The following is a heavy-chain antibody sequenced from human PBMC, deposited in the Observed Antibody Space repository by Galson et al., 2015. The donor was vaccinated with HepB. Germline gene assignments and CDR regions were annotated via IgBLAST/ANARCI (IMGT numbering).Heavy chain of an antibody. V-gene: IGHV3-15*01. J-gene: IGHJ4*02. CDR1: GFTFRNAW. CDR3: ATDRGVTSFFDH. Sequence: SLRLSCAASGFTFRNAWMRWVRQAQGKGLEWVGRIQSKTDHGTIDYAAPVKGRLTISRDDAKNILFLQLNNLRTEDTAVYFCATDRGVTSFFDHWGQGALVTVSS. D-gene: IGHD2-8*02. CDR2: IQSKTDHGTI.